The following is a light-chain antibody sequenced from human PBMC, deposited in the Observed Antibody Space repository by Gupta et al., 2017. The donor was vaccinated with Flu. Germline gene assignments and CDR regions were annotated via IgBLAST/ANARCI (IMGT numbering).Light chain of an antibody. CDR1: AGTVINDYY. CDR3: RSRDCDDWV. J-gene: IGLJ3*02. V-gene: IGLV7-43*01. Sequence: QTVVTQEPSLPVSPDGTVTLTCASSAGTVINDYYPNWFQPKAGQSPRARIYTTDNKQPWPRDRFAASIRGGKASRTLAGAKAEDEDDYYGRSRDCDDWVFGGGIKLTVL. CDR2: TTD.